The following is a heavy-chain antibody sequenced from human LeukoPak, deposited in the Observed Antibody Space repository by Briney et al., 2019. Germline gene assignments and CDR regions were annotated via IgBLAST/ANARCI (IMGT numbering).Heavy chain of an antibody. CDR1: GFTFSSYG. CDR3: AKLETITFGGVDY. D-gene: IGHD3-16*01. Sequence: SGGSLRLSCAASGFTFSSYGMSWVRQAPGKGLEWVSAISGSGGSTYYADSVKGRFTISRDNSKNTLYLQMNSLRAEDTAVYYCAKLETITFGGVDYWGQGTLVTVSS. J-gene: IGHJ4*02. CDR2: ISGSGGST. V-gene: IGHV3-23*01.